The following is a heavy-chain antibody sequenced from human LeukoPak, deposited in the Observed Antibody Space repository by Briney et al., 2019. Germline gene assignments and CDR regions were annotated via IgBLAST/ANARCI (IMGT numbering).Heavy chain of an antibody. V-gene: IGHV4-59*01. D-gene: IGHD3-16*02. CDR1: GGSISSYY. J-gene: IGHJ5*02. CDR2: IYYSGST. Sequence: SKTLSLTCTVSGGSISSYYWSWIRQPPGKGLEWIGYIYYSGSTNYNPSLKSRVTISVDTSKNQFSLKLSSVTAADTAVYYCARAGYHNWFDPWGQGTLVTVSS. CDR3: ARAGYHNWFDP.